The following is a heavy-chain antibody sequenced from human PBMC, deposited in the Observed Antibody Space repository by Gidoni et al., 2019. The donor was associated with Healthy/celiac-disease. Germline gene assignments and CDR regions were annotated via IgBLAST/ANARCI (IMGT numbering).Heavy chain of an antibody. CDR2: IDPSDSYT. CDR1: GYSFTSHW. Sequence: EVQLVQSGAEVKKPGESLRISCKGSGYSFTSHWISWVRQMPGKGLEWMGRIDPSDSYTNYSPSFQGHVTISADKSISTAYLQWSSLKASDTAMYYCAVLWGDILTGVSEPVGYYYYYGMDVWGQGTTVTVSS. CDR3: AVLWGDILTGVSEPVGYYYYYGMDV. D-gene: IGHD3-9*01. J-gene: IGHJ6*02. V-gene: IGHV5-10-1*03.